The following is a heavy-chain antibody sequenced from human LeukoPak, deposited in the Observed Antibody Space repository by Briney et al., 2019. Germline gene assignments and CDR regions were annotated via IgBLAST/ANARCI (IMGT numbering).Heavy chain of an antibody. J-gene: IGHJ4*02. D-gene: IGHD5-18*01. CDR3: ARYRANTENFDY. Sequence: SETLSLTCTVSCGSISSGGYYWSWIRQHPGKGLEWIGYIYYSGSTYYNPSLKSRVTISVDTSKNQFSLKLSYVTAADTAVYYCARYRANTENFDYWGQGTLVTVSS. CDR2: IYYSGST. CDR1: CGSISSGGYY. V-gene: IGHV4-31*03.